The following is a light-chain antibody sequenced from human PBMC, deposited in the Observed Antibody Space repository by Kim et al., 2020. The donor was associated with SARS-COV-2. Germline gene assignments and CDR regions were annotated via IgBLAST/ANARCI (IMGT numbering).Light chain of an antibody. V-gene: IGLV3-1*01. CDR1: KLGDKY. CDR2: QDS. J-gene: IGLJ2*01. Sequence: VSVAPGQTASITCAGDKLGDKYACWYQQKPGQSPVLVIYQDSKRPSGIPERFSGSNSGNTATLTISGTQAMDEADYYCQAWDSSVVFGGGTQLTVL. CDR3: QAWDSSVV.